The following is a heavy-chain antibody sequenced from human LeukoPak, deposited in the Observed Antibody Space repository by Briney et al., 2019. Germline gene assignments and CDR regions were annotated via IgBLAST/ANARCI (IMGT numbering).Heavy chain of an antibody. Sequence: PSETLSLTCAVYGGSFSDYYWTWIRQPPGEGLEWIGEVKHPGGTNYNPSLRGRVAISVDTSKNQFSLRLTSVTAADTSVFYCARGRGYSSGWGHYYYSLDVGGQGTAVTVSS. CDR2: VKHPGGT. J-gene: IGHJ6*02. V-gene: IGHV4-34*01. D-gene: IGHD6-19*01. CDR1: GGSFSDYY. CDR3: ARGRGYSSGWGHYYYSLDV.